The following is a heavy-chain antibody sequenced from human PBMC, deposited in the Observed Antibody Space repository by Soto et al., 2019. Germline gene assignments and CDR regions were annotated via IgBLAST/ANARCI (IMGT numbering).Heavy chain of an antibody. J-gene: IGHJ4*02. CDR3: ARWLIAARQGYYFDY. CDR2: INAGNGNT. V-gene: IGHV1-3*01. Sequence: ASVKVSCKASGYTFTSYAMHWVRQAPGQRLEWMGWINAGNGNTKYSQKFQGRVTITRDTSASTAYMELSSLRSEDTAVYYCARWLIAARQGYYFDYWGQGTLVTVSS. CDR1: GYTFTSYA. D-gene: IGHD6-6*01.